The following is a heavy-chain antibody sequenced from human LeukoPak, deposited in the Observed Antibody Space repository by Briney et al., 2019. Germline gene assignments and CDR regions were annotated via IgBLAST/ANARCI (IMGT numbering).Heavy chain of an antibody. J-gene: IGHJ4*02. CDR2: IYPTDSNP. CDR1: GYTFTKYW. D-gene: IGHD6-19*01. CDR3: ARHAGRWLAPDH. V-gene: IGHV5-51*01. Sequence: GESLKISCKGSGYTFTKYWIGWVRQMPGKGLEWMGIIYPTDSNPRYSPSFQGQVTISVDKSMPTAYLQWSSLKASDTAMYYCARHAGRWLAPDHWGQGTLVTVSS.